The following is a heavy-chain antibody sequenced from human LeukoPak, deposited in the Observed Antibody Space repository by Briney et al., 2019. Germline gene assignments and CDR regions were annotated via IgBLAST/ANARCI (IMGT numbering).Heavy chain of an antibody. CDR3: ARDEAGYSNYVFDY. J-gene: IGHJ4*02. Sequence: GGSLRLSCAASGFTVSSNYMSWVRQAPGKGLEWVSVIYSGGSTYYADSVKGRFTISRDNSKNTLYLQMNSLRAEDTAVYYCARDEAGYSNYVFDYWGQGTLVTVSS. D-gene: IGHD4-11*01. CDR1: GFTVSSNY. V-gene: IGHV3-53*05. CDR2: IYSGGST.